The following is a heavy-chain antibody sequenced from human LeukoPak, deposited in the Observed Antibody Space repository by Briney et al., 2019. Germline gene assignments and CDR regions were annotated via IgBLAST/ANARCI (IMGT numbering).Heavy chain of an antibody. CDR2: IYHSGST. D-gene: IGHD5-12*01. CDR1: GYSISSGYY. V-gene: IGHV4-38-2*02. Sequence: SETLSLTCTVSGYSISSGYYWGWIRQPPGKGLEWIGSIYHSGSTYYNPSLKSRVTISVDTSKNQFSLKLSSVTAADTAVYYCARVSSYSGYDSSDYWGQGTLVTVSS. CDR3: ARVSSYSGYDSSDY. J-gene: IGHJ4*02.